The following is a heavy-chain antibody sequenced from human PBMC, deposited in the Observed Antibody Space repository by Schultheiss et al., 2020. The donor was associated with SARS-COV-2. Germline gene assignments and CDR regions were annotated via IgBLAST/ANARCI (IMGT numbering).Heavy chain of an antibody. V-gene: IGHV4-59*12. CDR2: IYYSGST. Sequence: SETLSLTCTVSGGSISSYYWSWIRQPPGKGLEWIGYIYYSGSTNYNPSLKSRVTMSVDTSKNQFSLKLSSVTAADTAVYYCARNSYGAPFDYWGQGTLVTVSS. CDR3: ARNSYGAPFDY. D-gene: IGHD4-17*01. CDR1: GGSISSYY. J-gene: IGHJ4*02.